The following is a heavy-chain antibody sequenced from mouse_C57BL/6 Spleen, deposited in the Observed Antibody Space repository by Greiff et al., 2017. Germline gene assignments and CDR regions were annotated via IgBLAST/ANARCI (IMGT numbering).Heavy chain of an antibody. D-gene: IGHD1-1*01. CDR2: IHPNSGST. CDR1: GYTFTSYW. Sequence: VQLQQPGAELVKPGASVKLSCKASGYTFTSYWMHWVKQRPGQGLEWIGMIHPNSGSTNYNEKFKSKATLTVDKSSSTAYMQLSSLTSEDSAVYYCARASYYYGSSPYYFDYWGQGTTLTVSS. CDR3: ARASYYYGSSPYYFDY. J-gene: IGHJ2*01. V-gene: IGHV1-64*01.